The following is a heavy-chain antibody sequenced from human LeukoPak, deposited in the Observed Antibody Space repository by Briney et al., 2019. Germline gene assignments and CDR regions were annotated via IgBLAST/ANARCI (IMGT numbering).Heavy chain of an antibody. CDR2: IQSKTDGGTT. D-gene: IGHD6-6*01. Sequence: GGSLRLSCAASGFTFSDAWMTWVRQAPGKGLECVGFIQSKTDGGTTDSATPVKGRFTVSRDDSKNTLYLQMNSLKTEDTAVYYCTTWSSQFDHWGQGTLVTVSS. V-gene: IGHV3-15*01. J-gene: IGHJ4*02. CDR1: GFTFSDAW. CDR3: TTWSSQFDH.